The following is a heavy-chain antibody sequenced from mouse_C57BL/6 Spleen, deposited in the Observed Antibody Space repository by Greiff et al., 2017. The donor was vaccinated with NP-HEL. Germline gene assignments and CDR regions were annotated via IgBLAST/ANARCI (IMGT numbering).Heavy chain of an antibody. J-gene: IGHJ4*01. V-gene: IGHV5-4*01. Sequence: EVKLVESGGGLVKPGGSLKLSCAASGFTFSSYAMSWVRQTPEKRLEWVATISDGGSYTYYPDNVKGRFTISRDNAKNNRYLQMSHLKSEDNAMYYCARENYDAMDYWGQGTSVTVSS. CDR1: GFTFSSYA. CDR3: ARENYDAMDY. CDR2: ISDGGSYT.